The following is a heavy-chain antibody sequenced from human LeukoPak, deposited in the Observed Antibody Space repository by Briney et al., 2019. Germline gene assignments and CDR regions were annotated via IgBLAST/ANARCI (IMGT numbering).Heavy chain of an antibody. CDR3: ARYGFRLY. CDR2: IYYSGST. D-gene: IGHD3-10*01. Sequence: PSETLSLTCTVSGGSISSGVYYWSWIRQHPGKGLEWIGYIYYSGSTYYNPSLKSRVTISVDTSKNQFPLKLSSVTAADTAVYYCARYGFRLYWGQGTLVTVSS. J-gene: IGHJ4*02. V-gene: IGHV4-31*03. CDR1: GGSISSGVYY.